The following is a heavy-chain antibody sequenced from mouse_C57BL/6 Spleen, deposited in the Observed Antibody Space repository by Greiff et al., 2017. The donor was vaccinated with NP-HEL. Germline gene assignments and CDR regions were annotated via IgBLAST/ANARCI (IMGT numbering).Heavy chain of an antibody. D-gene: IGHD1-1*01. CDR1: GYTFTSYW. CDR3: ARGGGLITTVVNFDY. V-gene: IGHV1-55*01. J-gene: IGHJ2*01. CDR2: IYPGSGST. Sequence: VQLQQPGAELVKPGASVKMSCKASGYTFTSYWITWVKQRPGQGLEWIGDIYPGSGSTNYNEKFKSKATLTVDTSSSTAYMQLSSLTSEDSAVYYCARGGGLITTVVNFDYWSQGTTLTVSS.